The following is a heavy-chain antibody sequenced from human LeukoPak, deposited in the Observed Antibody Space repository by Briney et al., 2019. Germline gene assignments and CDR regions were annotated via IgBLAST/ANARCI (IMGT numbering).Heavy chain of an antibody. V-gene: IGHV3-48*03. CDR2: ISSSGSTI. J-gene: IGHJ4*02. Sequence: QPGGSLRLSCAASGFTFSSYEMNWVRQAPGKGLEWVSYISSSGSTIYYADSVKGRFTISRDNAKNSPYLQMNSLRAEDTAVYYCARGGDLGHDYWGQGTLVTVSS. CDR3: ARGGDLGHDY. D-gene: IGHD3-3*01. CDR1: GFTFSSYE.